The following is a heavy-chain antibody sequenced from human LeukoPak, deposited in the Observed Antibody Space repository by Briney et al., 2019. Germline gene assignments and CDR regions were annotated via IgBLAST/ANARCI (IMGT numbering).Heavy chain of an antibody. Sequence: SETLSLTCAVYGGSFSGYYWSWIRQPLGKGLEWIGEINHSGSTNYNPSLKSRVTISVDTSKNQFSLKLSSVTAADTAVYYCAKSTYYYDTFVNAFDLWGQGTVVTVSS. J-gene: IGHJ3*01. CDR1: GGSFSGYY. CDR2: INHSGST. V-gene: IGHV4-34*01. CDR3: AKSTYYYDTFVNAFDL. D-gene: IGHD3-22*01.